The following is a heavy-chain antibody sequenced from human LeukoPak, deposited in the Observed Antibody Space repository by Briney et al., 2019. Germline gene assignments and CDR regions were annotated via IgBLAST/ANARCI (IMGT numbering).Heavy chain of an antibody. Sequence: ASVKASCKASGDTFSSYYMHCGRQAPGQGLEWMGIINPSGGSTTYAQKFQGRVTMTRDTSTSTVYMELSSLRSEDTAVYYCARGGVLRFLEHLDYWGQGTLVTVSS. CDR1: GDTFSSYY. V-gene: IGHV1-46*01. CDR3: ARGGVLRFLEHLDY. J-gene: IGHJ4*02. CDR2: INPSGGST. D-gene: IGHD3-3*01.